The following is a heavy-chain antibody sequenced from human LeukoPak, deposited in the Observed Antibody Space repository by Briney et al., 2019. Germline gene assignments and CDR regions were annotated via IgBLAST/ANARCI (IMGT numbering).Heavy chain of an antibody. Sequence: GSLRLSCAASGFTFSSYSMNWIRQPPGKGLEWIGKINHSGSTSYNPSLESRATISVDTPKNQLSLKMSSVTAADTAVYYCARETMVRGVISGWFDPWGQGTLVTVSS. CDR3: ARETMVRGVISGWFDP. CDR2: INHSGST. J-gene: IGHJ5*02. D-gene: IGHD3-10*01. V-gene: IGHV4-34*01. CDR1: GFTFSSYS.